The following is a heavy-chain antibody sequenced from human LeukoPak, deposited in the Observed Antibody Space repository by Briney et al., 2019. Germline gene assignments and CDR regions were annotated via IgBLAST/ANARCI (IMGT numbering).Heavy chain of an antibody. J-gene: IGHJ4*02. CDR3: ARARVQKRGSCNSTSCYMYYTDS. CDR2: IYYSGST. Sequence: SETLSLTCTVSGGSISSSSYYWGWIRQPPGKGLEWIGSIYYSGSTYYNPSLKSRVTISVDTSKNQFSLKLSSVTAADTAVYYCARARVQKRGSCNSTSCYMYYTDSWGQGTLVTVSS. V-gene: IGHV4-39*07. D-gene: IGHD2/OR15-2a*01. CDR1: GGSISSSSYY.